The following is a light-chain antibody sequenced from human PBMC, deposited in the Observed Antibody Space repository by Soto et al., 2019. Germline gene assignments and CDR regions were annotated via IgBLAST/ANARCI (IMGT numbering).Light chain of an antibody. J-gene: IGKJ1*01. Sequence: IVLTQSPGTVSLSPGERATLSCRASQSFSSTYLAWYQQKPGQAPRLLIYGASSRATGIPDRFSGSGSGTDFTLTISSLEPEDFAVYYCQQYGSSSWTFGQGTKVDI. V-gene: IGKV3-20*01. CDR3: QQYGSSSWT. CDR2: GAS. CDR1: QSFSSTY.